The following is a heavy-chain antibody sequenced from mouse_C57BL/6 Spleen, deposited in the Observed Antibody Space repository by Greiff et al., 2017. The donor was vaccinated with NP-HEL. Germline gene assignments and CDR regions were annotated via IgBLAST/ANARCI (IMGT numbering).Heavy chain of an antibody. V-gene: IGHV5-4*01. CDR3: ARDRAWFAD. CDR1: GFTFSSYA. Sequence: VQLKQSGGGLVKPGASLKLSCAASGFTFSSYALSWVRQTPGQRLEWVATISDGGSYPYYPDNVQGRFTISRDNAKNNLYLQMSHLESEDRAMYYCARDRAWFADGGQGTLVTVSA. CDR2: ISDGGSYP. J-gene: IGHJ3*01. D-gene: IGHD3-3*01.